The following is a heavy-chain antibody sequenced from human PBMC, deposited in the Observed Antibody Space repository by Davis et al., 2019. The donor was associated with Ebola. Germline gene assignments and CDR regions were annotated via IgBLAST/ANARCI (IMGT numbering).Heavy chain of an antibody. D-gene: IGHD6-13*01. CDR2: ISSNGGST. J-gene: IGHJ4*02. CDR3: ARVDSSSWQNFDY. V-gene: IGHV3-64*02. Sequence: GESLKISCAASGFTFSSYAMHWVRQAPGKGLEYVSAISSNGGSTYYADSVKGRFTISRDNSKNTLYLQMGSLRAEDMAVYYCARVDSSSWQNFDYWGQGTLVTVSS. CDR1: GFTFSSYA.